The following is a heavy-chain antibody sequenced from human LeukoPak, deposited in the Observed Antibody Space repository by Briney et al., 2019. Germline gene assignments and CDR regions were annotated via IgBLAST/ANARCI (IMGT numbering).Heavy chain of an antibody. CDR1: GYTFTSYG. D-gene: IGHD1-26*01. CDR2: ISAYNGNT. V-gene: IGHV1-18*01. J-gene: IGHJ4*02. Sequence: ASVKVSCKASGYTFTSYGISWVRQAPEQGLEWMGWISAYNGNTNYAQKLQGRVTMTTDTSTSTAYMELRSLRSDDTAVYYCARYSGSYYYGSYYFDYWGQGTLVTVSS. CDR3: ARYSGSYYYGSYYFDY.